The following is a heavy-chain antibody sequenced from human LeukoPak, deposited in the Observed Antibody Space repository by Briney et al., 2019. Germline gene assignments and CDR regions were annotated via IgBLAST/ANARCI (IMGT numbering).Heavy chain of an antibody. CDR2: FNPNSGGT. V-gene: IGHV1-2*02. CDR3: ARDQGGGSYTYYFDY. CDR1: GYTFTAYY. J-gene: IGHJ4*02. D-gene: IGHD1-26*01. Sequence: ASVKVSCKASGYTFTAYYMRWVRQAPGQGLEWMGWFNPNSGGTNYAQKFQGRVTMTRDTSISTAYMELGRLRSDDTAFYYCARDQGGGSYTYYFDYWGQGSLVTVSS.